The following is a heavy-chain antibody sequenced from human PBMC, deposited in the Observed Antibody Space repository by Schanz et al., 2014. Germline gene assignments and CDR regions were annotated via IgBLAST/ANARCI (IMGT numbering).Heavy chain of an antibody. J-gene: IGHJ6*02. Sequence: QVQLVQSGAEVRKPGSSVRVSCKASGGTFTSYAFSWVRQAPGQGLEWMGRIIPIVDITNYAQKFLGRVTITADKSPSTAYMELKSLRSADTAVYYCATIGVNDYWRFGLDLWGQGTTVTVSS. D-gene: IGHD3-16*01. CDR3: ATIGVNDYWRFGLDL. V-gene: IGHV1-69*04. CDR1: GGTFTSYA. CDR2: IIPIVDIT.